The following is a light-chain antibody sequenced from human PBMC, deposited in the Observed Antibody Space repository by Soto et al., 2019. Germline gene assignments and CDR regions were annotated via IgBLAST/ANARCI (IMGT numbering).Light chain of an antibody. V-gene: IGKV3-11*01. CDR1: QSVDNY. CDR3: QQRINWPPAWA. Sequence: EIVLTQSPATLSLSPGERATLSCRASQSVDNYLVWYQQKPGQAPTLLIDDASNRATGIPARFSGSGSGTDLTLTISSLEPEDFAVYYCQQRINWPPAWAFGQGTKVEIK. J-gene: IGKJ1*01. CDR2: DAS.